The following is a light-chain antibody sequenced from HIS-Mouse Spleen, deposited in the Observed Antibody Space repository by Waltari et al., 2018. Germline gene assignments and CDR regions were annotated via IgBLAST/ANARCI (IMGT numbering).Light chain of an antibody. CDR1: ALPKKY. CDR3: YSTDSSGNHRV. CDR2: EDS. V-gene: IGLV3-10*01. J-gene: IGLJ2*01. Sequence: SYELTQPPSVSVSPGQTASITCSGEALPKKYAYWYQQKSGQAPVLVIHEDSKRPSGIPERFSGSSSGTMATLTISGAQVEDEADYYCYSTDSSGNHRVFGGGTKLTVL.